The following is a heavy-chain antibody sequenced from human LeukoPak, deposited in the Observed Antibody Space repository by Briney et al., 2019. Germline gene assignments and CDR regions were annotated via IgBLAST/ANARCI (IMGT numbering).Heavy chain of an antibody. CDR2: ISYDGSNK. CDR1: GFTFSSYA. J-gene: IGHJ4*02. CDR3: ARDSVVTMVRGVFDY. V-gene: IGHV3-30-3*01. Sequence: GGSLRLSCAASGFTFSSYAMHWVRQAPGKGLEWVAVISYDGSNKYYADSVKGRFTISRDNSKNTLYLQMNSLKAEDTAVYYCARDSVVTMVRGVFDYWGQGTLVTVSS. D-gene: IGHD3-10*01.